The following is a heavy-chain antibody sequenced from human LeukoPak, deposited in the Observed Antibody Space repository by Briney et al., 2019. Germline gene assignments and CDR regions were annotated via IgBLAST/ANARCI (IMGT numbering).Heavy chain of an antibody. CDR2: IYYSGST. J-gene: IGHJ4*02. D-gene: IGHD1-26*01. Sequence: SETLSLTCTVSGGSISSYYWSWIRQPPGKGLEWIGYIYYSGSTNYNPSLKSRVTISVDKSKNQFSLKLSSVTAADTAVYYCARSVGGRGTDYWGQGTLVTVSS. V-gene: IGHV4-59*12. CDR1: GGSISSYY. CDR3: ARSVGGRGTDY.